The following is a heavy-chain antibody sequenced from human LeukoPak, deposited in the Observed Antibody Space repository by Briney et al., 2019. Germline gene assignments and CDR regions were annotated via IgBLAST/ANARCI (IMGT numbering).Heavy chain of an antibody. CDR2: ITSSGYDT. CDR1: GFTFSRYA. CDR3: AKDSRETLAGTEDY. D-gene: IGHD6-19*01. V-gene: IGHV3-23*01. J-gene: IGHJ4*02. Sequence: PGGSLRLSCAASGFTFSRYAMSWVRQAPGKGLELVSSITSSGYDTYYSDSVKGRFTISRDNSENTLYLQMNSLRPEDTAMYYCAKDSRETLAGTEDYWGRGTLVTVSS.